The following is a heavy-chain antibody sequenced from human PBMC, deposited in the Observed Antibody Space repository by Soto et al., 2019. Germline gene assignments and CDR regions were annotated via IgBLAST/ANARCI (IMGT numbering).Heavy chain of an antibody. D-gene: IGHD5-18*01. CDR2: IIPIFGTA. J-gene: IGHJ6*02. Sequence: SVKVSCKASGGTFSSYAISWVRQSPGQGLEWMGGIIPIFGTANYAQKFQGRVTITADESTSTAYMELSSLRSEDTAVYYCARDDTAMVSGYYFYGMDVWGQGTTVTVSS. CDR1: GGTFSSYA. CDR3: ARDDTAMVSGYYFYGMDV. V-gene: IGHV1-69*13.